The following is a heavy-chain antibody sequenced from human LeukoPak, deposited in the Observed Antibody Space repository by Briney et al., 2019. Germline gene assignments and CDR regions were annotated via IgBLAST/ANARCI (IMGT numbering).Heavy chain of an antibody. J-gene: IGHJ2*01. CDR1: GFTFSTYW. D-gene: IGHD3-10*01. V-gene: IGHV3-7*03. CDR2: IKQDGSEK. CDR3: AKAFKGAYYGPASRYFDL. Sequence: GGSLRLSCGASGFTFSTYWMGWVRQTPEKGLEWVANIKQDGSEKYYVDSVKGRFTISRDNAENSLYLQMNSLRAEDTAVYYCAKAFKGAYYGPASRYFDLWGRGTLVTVSS.